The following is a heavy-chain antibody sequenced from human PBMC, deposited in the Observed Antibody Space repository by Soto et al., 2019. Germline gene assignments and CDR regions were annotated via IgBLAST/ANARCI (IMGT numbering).Heavy chain of an antibody. V-gene: IGHV1-46*01. CDR3: ASLYDDTSGNFDY. J-gene: IGHJ4*01. CDR1: GYIFTSYY. Sequence: ASVKVSCKASGYIFTSYYIHWVRQAPGQGLEWMGWINPFDGSRMFAQSFQGRVTMTRDTSTSTVYMEVSSLRSEDTAVYYCASLYDDTSGNFDYWG. CDR2: INPFDGSR. D-gene: IGHD3-22*01.